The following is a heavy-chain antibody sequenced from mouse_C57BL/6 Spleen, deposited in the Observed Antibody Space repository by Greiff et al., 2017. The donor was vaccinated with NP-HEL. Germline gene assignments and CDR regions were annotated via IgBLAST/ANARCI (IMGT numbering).Heavy chain of an antibody. CDR1: GYTFTSYW. V-gene: IGHV1-53*01. D-gene: IGHD4-1*02. CDR2: INPSNGGT. Sequence: QVHVKQSGTELVKPGASVKLSCKASGYTFTSYWMHWVKQRPGQGLEWIGNINPSNGGTNYNEKFKSKATLTVDKSSSTAYMQLSSLTSEDSAVYYGARTTGAWFAYWGQGTLVTVSA. CDR3: ARTTGAWFAY. J-gene: IGHJ3*01.